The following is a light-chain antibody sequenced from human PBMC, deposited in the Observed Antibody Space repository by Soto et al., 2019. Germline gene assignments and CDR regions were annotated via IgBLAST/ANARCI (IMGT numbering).Light chain of an antibody. J-gene: IGKJ5*01. CDR3: QQRSNWPPIT. CDR2: DAS. CDR1: QSVSTN. V-gene: IGKV3-11*01. Sequence: ETVMTQSPSTLSVSPGERVTLSCRASQSVSTNLAWYQQKPGQAPRLLIYDASNRATGIPARFSGSGSGTDFTLTISSLEPEDFAIYYCQQRSNWPPITFGQRTRLAIK.